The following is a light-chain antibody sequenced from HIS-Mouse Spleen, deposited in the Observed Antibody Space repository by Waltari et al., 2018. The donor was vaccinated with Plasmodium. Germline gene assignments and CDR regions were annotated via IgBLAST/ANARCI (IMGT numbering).Light chain of an antibody. CDR1: TGAVTSGYY. V-gene: IGLV7-43*01. CDR2: STS. J-gene: IGLJ3*02. CDR3: LLYYGGARV. Sequence: QTVVTQEPSLTVSPGGTVTLTCASSTGAVTSGYYPNWFQQKPGQAPRALMYSTSNKHSWTPARFSGSLLVGKAALTLSGVQPEDEAEYYCLLYYGGARVFGGGTKLTVL.